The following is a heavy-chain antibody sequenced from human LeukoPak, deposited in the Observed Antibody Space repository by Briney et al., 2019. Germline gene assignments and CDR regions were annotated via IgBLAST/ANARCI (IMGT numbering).Heavy chain of an antibody. V-gene: IGHV1-69*05. J-gene: IGHJ4*02. D-gene: IGHD3-22*01. CDR3: ARGGNYYDSSGYFGY. CDR2: IIPMFGTA. Sequence: SVKVSCKASGGTFSSYAISWVRQAPGQGLEWMGGIIPMFGTADYAQKFQGRVMITTDESTTTAYMELSSLRSEDTAVYYCARGGNYYDSSGYFGYWGQGTLVTVSS. CDR1: GGTFSSYA.